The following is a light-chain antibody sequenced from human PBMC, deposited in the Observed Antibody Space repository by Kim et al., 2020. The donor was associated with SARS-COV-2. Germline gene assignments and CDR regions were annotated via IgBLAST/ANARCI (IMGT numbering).Light chain of an antibody. J-gene: IGLJ3*02. V-gene: IGLV10-54*01. CDR1: RDDLRNQE. CDR3: KAGDGSRSDRV. CDR2: RNN. Sequence: TITCTGKRDDLRNQEATWQQQQPGRAHMIGMSRNNNRHSGISDRLSESRSGDTASLTIRGGQAEEEADYYWKAGDGSRSDRVFGGGTPLTVL.